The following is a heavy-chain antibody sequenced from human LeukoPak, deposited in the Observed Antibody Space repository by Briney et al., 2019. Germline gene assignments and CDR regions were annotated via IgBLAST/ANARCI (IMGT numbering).Heavy chain of an antibody. CDR2: VDYTGTT. V-gene: IGHV4-59*01. J-gene: IGHJ2*01. CDR3: ARGASRGSLYWFFDL. D-gene: IGHD2-2*01. Sequence: PSETLSLTCTVSGGSIGKFYWHWIRQPPGKRLEWIGYVDYTGTTNYNPSLQSRVTISVDTSMNRLSLNLRSISAADTAVYFCARGASRGSLYWFFDLWGRGTLPTVSS. CDR1: GGSIGKFY.